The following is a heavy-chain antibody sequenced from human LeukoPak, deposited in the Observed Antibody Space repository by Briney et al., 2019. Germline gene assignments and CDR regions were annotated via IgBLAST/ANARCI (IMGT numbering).Heavy chain of an antibody. J-gene: IGHJ5*02. D-gene: IGHD3-22*01. V-gene: IGHV3-33*01. Sequence: HPGGSLRLSCAASGLTFRNYAMHWVRQAPGRGLEWLAVIWPDGTEKYYADSVMGRFTISRDSSESTLFLQMNSLRTEDTAVYYCARVNGPNSGYYYTLDLWGQGTPVTVSS. CDR3: ARVNGPNSGYYYTLDL. CDR2: IWPDGTEK. CDR1: GLTFRNYA.